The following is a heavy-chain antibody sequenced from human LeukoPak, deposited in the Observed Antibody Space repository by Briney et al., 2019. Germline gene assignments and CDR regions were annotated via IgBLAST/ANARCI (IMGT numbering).Heavy chain of an antibody. CDR1: GFTFSSYG. J-gene: IGHJ4*02. CDR3: AKDRGHYYDRSGYYWGYYFDS. D-gene: IGHD3-22*01. CDR2: LWYDGSNK. Sequence: PGGSLRLSCAASGFTFSSYGMHWVRQAPGKGLERVAVLWYDGSNKYYADSAKGRFTISRDNSMDTLYLQMSSLRAEDTAVYYCAKDRGHYYDRSGYYWGYYFDSWGQGILVTVST. V-gene: IGHV3-33*06.